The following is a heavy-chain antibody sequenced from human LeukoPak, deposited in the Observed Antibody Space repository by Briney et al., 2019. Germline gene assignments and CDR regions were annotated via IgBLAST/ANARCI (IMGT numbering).Heavy chain of an antibody. CDR2: IIPIFGTA. Sequence: SVRVSCKASGGTFSSYAISWVRQAPGQGLEWVGGIIPIFGTANYAQKFQGRITITTDESTSTAYMELSSLRSEDTAVYYCARVRIVVVPAANHYYYMDVWGKGTTVTVSS. D-gene: IGHD2-2*01. CDR3: ARVRIVVVPAANHYYYMDV. CDR1: GGTFSSYA. V-gene: IGHV1-69*05. J-gene: IGHJ6*03.